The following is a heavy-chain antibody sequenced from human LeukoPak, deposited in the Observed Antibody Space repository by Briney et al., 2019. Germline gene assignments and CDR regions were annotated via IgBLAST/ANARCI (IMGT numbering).Heavy chain of an antibody. V-gene: IGHV3-74*01. CDR3: AILGRGSNFDY. Sequence: PGGSLRLSCAASGFTFSTYWMHRVRQAPGKGLVWVSRINSDGSSTSYADSVKGRFTISRDNAKNTLYLQMNSLRAEDTAVYYCAILGRGSNFDYWGQGTLVTVSS. CDR2: INSDGSST. J-gene: IGHJ4*02. CDR1: GFTFSTYW. D-gene: IGHD3-10*01.